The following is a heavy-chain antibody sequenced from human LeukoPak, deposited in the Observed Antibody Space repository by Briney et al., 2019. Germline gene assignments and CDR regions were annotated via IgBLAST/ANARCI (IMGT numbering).Heavy chain of an antibody. CDR1: GFTFSRYW. Sequence: GGSLRLSCAASGFTFSRYWMHWVRQAPGEGLVWVSRINSDESTTTYADSVKGRFTISRDNAKNTLYLQMNSLRAEDTAVYYCTKDMGDNWVFDYWGQGTLVTVSS. V-gene: IGHV3-74*01. CDR3: TKDMGDNWVFDY. CDR2: INSDESTT. D-gene: IGHD1-20*01. J-gene: IGHJ4*02.